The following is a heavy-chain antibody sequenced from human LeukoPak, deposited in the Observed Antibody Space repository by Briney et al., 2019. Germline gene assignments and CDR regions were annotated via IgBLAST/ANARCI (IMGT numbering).Heavy chain of an antibody. CDR1: GGSFSGYY. CDR2: INHSGST. V-gene: IGHV4-34*01. J-gene: IGHJ4*02. CDR3: ATRTRGYGSGSYVNDY. Sequence: SETLSLTRAVYGGSFSGYYWSWIRQPPGKGLEWIGEINHSGSTNYNPSLKSRVTISVDTSKNQFSLKLSSVTAADTAVYYCATRTRGYGSGSYVNDYWGQGTLVTVSS. D-gene: IGHD3-10*01.